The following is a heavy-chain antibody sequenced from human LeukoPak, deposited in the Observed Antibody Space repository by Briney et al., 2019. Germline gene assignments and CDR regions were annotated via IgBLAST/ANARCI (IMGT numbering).Heavy chain of an antibody. CDR1: GYSISSGYY. CDR2: IYHSGST. D-gene: IGHD6-6*01. Sequence: SETLSLTCTVSGYSISSGYYWGWIRQPPGKGLEWIGSIYHSGSTYYNPSLKSRVTISVDTSKNQFSLKLSSVTAADTAVYYCATRSSRTYSSSSVWWDYWGQGTLVTVSS. J-gene: IGHJ4*02. CDR3: ATRSSRTYSSSSVWWDY. V-gene: IGHV4-38-2*02.